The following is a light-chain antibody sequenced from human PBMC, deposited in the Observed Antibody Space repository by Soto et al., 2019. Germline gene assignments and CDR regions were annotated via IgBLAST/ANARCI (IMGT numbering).Light chain of an antibody. CDR3: QKRSNWPPYT. Sequence: EIVLTQSPATLSLSPGERATLSCRASQSVSSYLAWYQQKPGQAPRLLLYDASNRATGIPARFSGSGSGTDFTLTISSLVPEDFAVYYCQKRSNWPPYTFGQGTKLEIK. CDR1: QSVSSY. CDR2: DAS. V-gene: IGKV3-11*01. J-gene: IGKJ2*01.